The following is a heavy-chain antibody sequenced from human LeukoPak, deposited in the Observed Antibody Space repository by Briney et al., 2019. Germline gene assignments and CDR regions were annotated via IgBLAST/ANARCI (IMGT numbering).Heavy chain of an antibody. V-gene: IGHV1-18*01. CDR3: ARGIGGYDYLVVVDY. CDR2: ISAYNGNT. D-gene: IGHD5-12*01. J-gene: IGHJ4*02. CDR1: GYTFTSYG. Sequence: WASVKVSCKASGYTFTSYGISWVRQAPGQGLEWMGWISAYNGNTNYAQKLQGRVTMTTDTSTSTAYMELRSLRSDDTAVYYCARGIGGYDYLVVVDYWGQGTLVTVSS.